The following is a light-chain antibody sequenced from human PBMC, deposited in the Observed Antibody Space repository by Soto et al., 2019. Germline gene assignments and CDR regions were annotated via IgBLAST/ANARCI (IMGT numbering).Light chain of an antibody. CDR1: QSVSPW. CDR3: QQYNSSWLT. J-gene: IGKJ4*01. Sequence: DIQMTQSPSTLAASVGDRVTITCRASQSVSPWLAWYQQKPGKAPKLLIYNTSTLQSGVPSRFSGSGSGTDFTLNISSLQPDDFATYYCQQYNSSWLTFGGGTKVDIK. V-gene: IGKV1-5*03. CDR2: NTS.